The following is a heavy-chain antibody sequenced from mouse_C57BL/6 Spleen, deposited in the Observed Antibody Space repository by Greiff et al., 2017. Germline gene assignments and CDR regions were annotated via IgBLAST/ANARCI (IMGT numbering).Heavy chain of an antibody. Sequence: VQLQQSGAELVRPGTSVKVSCKASGYAFTNYLIEWVKQRPGQGLEWIGVINPGSGGTNYNEKFKGKATLTADKSSSTAYMQLSSLTSEDSAVYFCARDYYSNYENAMDYWGQGTSVTVSS. CDR2: INPGSGGT. J-gene: IGHJ4*01. V-gene: IGHV1-54*01. CDR1: GYAFTNYL. D-gene: IGHD2-5*01. CDR3: ARDYYSNYENAMDY.